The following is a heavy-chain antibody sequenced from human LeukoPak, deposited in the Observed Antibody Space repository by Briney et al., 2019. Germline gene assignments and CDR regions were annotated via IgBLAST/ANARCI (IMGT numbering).Heavy chain of an antibody. CDR2: ISSSGSTI. D-gene: IGHD1-26*01. CDR3: AKSYVGATYLNY. CDR1: GFTFSSYE. Sequence: GGSLRLSCAASGFTFSSYEMNWVRQAPGKGLEWVSYISSSGSTIYYADSVKGRFTISRDNAKNSLYLQMNSLRAEDTAVYYCAKSYVGATYLNYWGQGTLVTVSS. V-gene: IGHV3-48*03. J-gene: IGHJ4*02.